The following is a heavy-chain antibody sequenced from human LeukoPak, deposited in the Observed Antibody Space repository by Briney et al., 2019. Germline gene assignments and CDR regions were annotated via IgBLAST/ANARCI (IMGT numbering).Heavy chain of an antibody. J-gene: IGHJ5*02. CDR1: GFTFSSYA. Sequence: GSLRLSCAASGFTFSSYAMSWVRQAPGKGLEWVSAITGRGGRTYYADSVKGRFTIARDNSKNTVYLPMNSLRAEDTAVYYCARDLYWGRREAFYDILAGYPEGVFDPWSQGTLVTVSS. V-gene: IGHV3-23*01. CDR2: ITGRGGRT. CDR3: ARDLYWGRREAFYDILAGYPEGVFDP. D-gene: IGHD3-9*01.